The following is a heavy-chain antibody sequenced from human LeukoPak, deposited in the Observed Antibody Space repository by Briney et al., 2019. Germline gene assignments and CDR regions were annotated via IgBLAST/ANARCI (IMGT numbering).Heavy chain of an antibody. CDR1: GGSISSYY. V-gene: IGHV4-59*01. Sequence: SETLSLTCTFSGGSISSYYWSWIRQPPGKGLEWIGYIYYSGSTNYNPSLKSRVTISVDTSKNQFSLKLSSVTAADTAVYYCARGYGGYVDYWGQGTLVTVSS. J-gene: IGHJ4*02. CDR3: ARGYGGYVDY. CDR2: IYYSGST. D-gene: IGHD4/OR15-4a*01.